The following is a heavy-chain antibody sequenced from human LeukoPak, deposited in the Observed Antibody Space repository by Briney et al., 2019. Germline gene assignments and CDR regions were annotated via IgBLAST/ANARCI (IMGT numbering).Heavy chain of an antibody. J-gene: IGHJ5*02. CDR3: AKDPFTQLKVTTGA. D-gene: IGHD4-17*01. Sequence: PGGSLRLSCAASGYTFSSYGMHWVRQAPGKGLEWVAVIWYDGSNKYCADSVKGRFTISRDNSKNTLYLQMNSLRAEDTAVYYCAKDPFTQLKVTTGAWGQGTLVTVSS. V-gene: IGHV3-33*06. CDR2: IWYDGSNK. CDR1: GYTFSSYG.